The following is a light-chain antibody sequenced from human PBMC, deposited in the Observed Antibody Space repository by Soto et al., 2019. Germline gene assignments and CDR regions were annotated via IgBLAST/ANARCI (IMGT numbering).Light chain of an antibody. CDR1: QSISSY. CDR3: QQSYSTPLT. CDR2: AAS. J-gene: IGKJ4*01. V-gene: IGKV1-39*01. Sequence: DLQMTQSPSSLSASVGDRVTITCRASQSISSYLNWYQQKPGKAPKLLIYAASSLQSGVPSRVSGSGSGTDVTLTISSLQPEDFATYYCQQSYSTPLTFGGGTKVDIK.